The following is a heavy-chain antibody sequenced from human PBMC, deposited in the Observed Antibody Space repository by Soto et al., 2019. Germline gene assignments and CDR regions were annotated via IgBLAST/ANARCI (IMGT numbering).Heavy chain of an antibody. Sequence: EVQLVESGGGLVQPGGSLRLSCVDSGFTFSSYWMSWVRQAPVKGLEWVGNIKQDGSEENYVDSLKGRFTISRDNAKNSMYLPMNSLRAEDTAVYYCARIAATGRGWDVWGQGTTVVFSS. D-gene: IGHD6-13*01. CDR2: IKQDGSEE. CDR3: ARIAATGRGWDV. CDR1: GFTFSSYW. V-gene: IGHV3-7*01. J-gene: IGHJ6*02.